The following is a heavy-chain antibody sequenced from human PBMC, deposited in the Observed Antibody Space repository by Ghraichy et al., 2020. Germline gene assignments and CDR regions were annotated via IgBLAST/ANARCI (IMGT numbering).Heavy chain of an antibody. V-gene: IGHV4-59*01. J-gene: IGHJ5*02. CDR3: ARVEYYDFWSGYFSSRSYWFDP. Sequence: GSLSLTCTVSGGSISSYYWSWIRQPPGKGLEWIGYIYYSGSTNYNPSLKSRVTISVDTSKNQFSLKLSSVTAADTAVYYCARVEYYDFWSGYFSSRSYWFDPWGQGTLVTVSS. CDR2: IYYSGST. CDR1: GGSISSYY. D-gene: IGHD3-3*01.